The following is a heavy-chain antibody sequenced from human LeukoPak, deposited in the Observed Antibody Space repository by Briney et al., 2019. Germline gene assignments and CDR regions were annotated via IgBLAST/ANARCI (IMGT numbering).Heavy chain of an antibody. CDR2: IYSGDST. D-gene: IGHD2-2*01. Sequence: GGSLRLSCAASGFTVSDNYTSWVRQAPGKGLEWVSIIYSGDSTYYADSVKGRFTISRDNSKNTLYLQMNSLRAEDTAVYYCARAKGTSCCQFDYWGQGTLVTVSS. CDR1: GFTVSDNY. V-gene: IGHV3-53*01. J-gene: IGHJ4*02. CDR3: ARAKGTSCCQFDY.